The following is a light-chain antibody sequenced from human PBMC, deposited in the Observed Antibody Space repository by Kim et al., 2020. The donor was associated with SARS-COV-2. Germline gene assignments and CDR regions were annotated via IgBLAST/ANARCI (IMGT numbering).Light chain of an antibody. V-gene: IGLV8-61*01. Sequence: QTVVTQAPSFSVSPGGTVTLTCGLTSGSVSTGYFPSWYQQPPGRAPRTLIYSTNTRSSGVPDRFSGSILGNKAALTITGAQADDESDYYCVLYMGRGISMFGGGTQLTVL. CDR2: STN. J-gene: IGLJ3*02. CDR1: SGSVSTGYF. CDR3: VLYMGRGISM.